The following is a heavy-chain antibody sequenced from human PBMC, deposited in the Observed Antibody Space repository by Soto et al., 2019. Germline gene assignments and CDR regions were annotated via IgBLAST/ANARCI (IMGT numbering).Heavy chain of an antibody. J-gene: IGHJ2*01. D-gene: IGHD3-9*01. CDR3: ARDSHDILTGPPWVWYFDL. CDR2: INDRGSI. CDR1: GGSFRGYY. Sequence: QVQLQQWGAGPLRPLETLSLTCGVSGGSFRGYYWAWIRQSPGKGLEWIGEINDRGSINYNPSLKSRVNISADTAKNHYSLNLRSVTAAYTAVYYCARDSHDILTGPPWVWYFDLWGRGTLVTV. V-gene: IGHV4-34*01.